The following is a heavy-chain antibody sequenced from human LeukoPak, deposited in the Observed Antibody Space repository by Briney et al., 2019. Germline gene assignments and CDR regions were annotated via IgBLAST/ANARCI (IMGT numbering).Heavy chain of an antibody. CDR1: GGPISSYY. V-gene: IGHV4-4*07. Sequence: SETLSLTCTVSGGPISSYYWSWIRQPAGKGLEWIGRIYTSGSTNYNPSLKSRVTMSVDTSKNQFSLKLSSVTAADTAVYYCAREATSIAARTDPAFDYWGQGTLVTVSS. CDR2: IYTSGST. J-gene: IGHJ4*02. CDR3: AREATSIAARTDPAFDY. D-gene: IGHD6-6*01.